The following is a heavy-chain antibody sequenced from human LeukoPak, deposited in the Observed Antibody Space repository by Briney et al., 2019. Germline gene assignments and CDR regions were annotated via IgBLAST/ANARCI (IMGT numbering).Heavy chain of an antibody. CDR1: GYIFTDYY. Sequence: ASVRVSCKASGYIFTDYYLHWVRQAPGQGLEWVAWINPNTGGTNYAQKFQGRVTMTRDTSISTAYMDLSRLRSDDTAVYYCARGDSRYSLHIWGQGTMVTVSS. J-gene: IGHJ3*02. CDR2: INPNTGGT. V-gene: IGHV1-2*02. D-gene: IGHD5-18*01. CDR3: ARGDSRYSLHI.